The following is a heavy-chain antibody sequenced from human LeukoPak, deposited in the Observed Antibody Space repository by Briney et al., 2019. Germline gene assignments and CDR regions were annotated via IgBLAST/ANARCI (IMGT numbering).Heavy chain of an antibody. CDR3: ASSRASPRGYMDV. CDR2: INPNSGGT. CDR1: GYTFTSYG. V-gene: IGHV1-2*02. J-gene: IGHJ6*03. D-gene: IGHD3-10*01. Sequence: ASVKVSCKASGYTFTSYGISWVRQAPGQGLEWMGWINPNSGGTNYAQKFQGRVTMTRDTSISTAYMELSRLRSDDTAVYYCASSRASPRGYMDVWGKGTTVTVSS.